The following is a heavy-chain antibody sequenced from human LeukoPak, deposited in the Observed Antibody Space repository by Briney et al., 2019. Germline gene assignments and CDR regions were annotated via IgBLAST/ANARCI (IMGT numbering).Heavy chain of an antibody. CDR2: ISSSGSTI. Sequence: GGSLRLSCAASGFTFSDYYMSWIRQAPGKGLEWVSYISSSGSTIYYADSVKGRFTISRDNAKNSLYLQMNSLRAEDTAVYYCASNYGSGSCYNSYYYYYGMDVWGQGTTVTVSS. J-gene: IGHJ6*02. CDR1: GFTFSDYY. D-gene: IGHD3-10*01. CDR3: ASNYGSGSCYNSYYYYYGMDV. V-gene: IGHV3-11*01.